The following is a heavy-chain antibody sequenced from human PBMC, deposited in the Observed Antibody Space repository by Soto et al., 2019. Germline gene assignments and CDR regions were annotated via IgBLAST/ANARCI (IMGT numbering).Heavy chain of an antibody. J-gene: IGHJ3*02. CDR3: GRDLSGDSGAFDT. V-gene: IGHV3-33*01. Sequence: GGSLRLSCAPSGFTFSSYGMHWARQAPGKGLEWVAVIWYDGSNKVYADSVKGRFTISRDNSKNTLYLQMNSLRAEDTAVYYWGRDLSGDSGAFDTWGKGKMVTFPS. D-gene: IGHD1-26*01. CDR2: IWYDGSNK. CDR1: GFTFSSYG.